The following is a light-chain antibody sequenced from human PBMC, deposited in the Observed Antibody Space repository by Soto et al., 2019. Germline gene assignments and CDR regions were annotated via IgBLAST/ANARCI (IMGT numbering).Light chain of an antibody. J-gene: IGKJ1*01. V-gene: IGKV3-15*01. CDR3: QEYGSSGT. CDR1: QSVNNN. CDR2: GAS. Sequence: ETLMTQSPATLSVSPGERATLSCRASQSVNNNLAWYQQKLGQAPRVLIYGASTRATGIPARFTGSGSGTEFILTITSLQSEDSAVYYCQEYGSSGTFGQGTKVEIK.